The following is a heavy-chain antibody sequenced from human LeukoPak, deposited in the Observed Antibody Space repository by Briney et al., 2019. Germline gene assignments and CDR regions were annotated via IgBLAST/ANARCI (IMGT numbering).Heavy chain of an antibody. J-gene: IGHJ4*02. D-gene: IGHD5-12*01. CDR3: AKASSAGGGYGLSYFDY. Sequence: GRSLRLSCAASGFTFDDYAMHWVRQAPGKGLEWVSGISWDSGRIGYADSVKGRFTISRDNAKNSLYLQMNSPRAEDTALYYCAKASSAGGGYGLSYFDYWGQGTLVTVSS. CDR1: GFTFDDYA. CDR2: ISWDSGRI. V-gene: IGHV3-9*01.